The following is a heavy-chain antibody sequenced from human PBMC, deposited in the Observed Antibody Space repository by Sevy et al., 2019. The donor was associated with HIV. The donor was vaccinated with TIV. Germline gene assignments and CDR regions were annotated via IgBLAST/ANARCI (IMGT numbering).Heavy chain of an antibody. CDR3: AIFYSYCSGTDYNGIDV. Sequence: GGSLRLSCAASGFTFSMYAMSWVRQAPGKGLEWVSGITGSGTGSAGSGGSTHYADSVKGRFTVSRDNSKNTLYLQMNSLRAEDTAVYYCAIFYSYCSGTDYNGIDVWGQGTTVTVSS. CDR2: ITGSGTGSAGSGGST. D-gene: IGHD3-10*01. J-gene: IGHJ6*02. V-gene: IGHV3-23*01. CDR1: GFTFSMYA.